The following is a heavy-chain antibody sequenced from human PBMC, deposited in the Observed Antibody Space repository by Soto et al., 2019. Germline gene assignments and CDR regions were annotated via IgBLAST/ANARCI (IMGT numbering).Heavy chain of an antibody. J-gene: IGHJ4*02. CDR2: IHYSGST. D-gene: IGHD3-3*01. CDR3: ARGHYDYWSGYFATIDY. CDR1: GGSISSYY. Sequence: SETLSLTCTVSGGSISSYYWSWIRQPPGKGLEWIGYIHYSGSTKYNPSLKSRVTISADASKNQFSLKLSSVTAADTAVYYCARGHYDYWSGYFATIDYWGQGTRVTVSS. V-gene: IGHV4-59*08.